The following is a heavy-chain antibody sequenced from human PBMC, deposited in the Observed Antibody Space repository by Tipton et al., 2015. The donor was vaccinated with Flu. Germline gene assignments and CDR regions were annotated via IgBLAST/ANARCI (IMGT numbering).Heavy chain of an antibody. D-gene: IGHD6-19*01. Sequence: LRLSCAVYGGSFSDYYWTWLRQPPGKGLEWVGEINHSGSTNYNPSLKSRVTISVDTSKNHFSLRLTSVTAADTALYFCARAESSLWAGHYYGLDVWGQGTTVTVSS. CDR1: GGSFSDYY. J-gene: IGHJ6*02. CDR3: ARAESSLWAGHYYGLDV. CDR2: INHSGST. V-gene: IGHV4-34*01.